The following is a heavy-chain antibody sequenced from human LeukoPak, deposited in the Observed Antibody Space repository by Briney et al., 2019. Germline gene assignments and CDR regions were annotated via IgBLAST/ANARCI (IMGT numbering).Heavy chain of an antibody. CDR3: AKALGGYNYDY. J-gene: IGHJ4*02. V-gene: IGHV3-23*01. Sequence: GGSLRLSRAASGFTFTNYAMSWVRQAPGKGLEWVSAISGGGIVTYYADSVKGRFTISRDSSKNTLYLQMNSLRAEDTAVYYCAKALGGYNYDYWGQGTLVTVSS. D-gene: IGHD5-24*01. CDR2: ISGGGIVT. CDR1: GFTFTNYA.